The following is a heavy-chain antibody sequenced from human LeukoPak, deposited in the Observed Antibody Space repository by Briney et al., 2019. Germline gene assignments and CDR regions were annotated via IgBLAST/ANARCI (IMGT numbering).Heavy chain of an antibody. CDR3: ARDRGYGANDAFDI. CDR1: GGTFSSYA. J-gene: IGHJ3*02. Sequence: ASVKVSCKASGGTFSSYAISWVRQAPGQGLEWMGGIIPIFGTANYAQKFQGRVTITADESTSTAYMELSSLRSEDTAVYYCARDRGYGANDAFDIWGQGIMVTVSS. CDR2: IIPIFGTA. V-gene: IGHV1-69*13. D-gene: IGHD3-10*01.